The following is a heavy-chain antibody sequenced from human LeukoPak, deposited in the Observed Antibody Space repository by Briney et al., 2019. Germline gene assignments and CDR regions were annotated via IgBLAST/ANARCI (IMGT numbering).Heavy chain of an antibody. Sequence: SQTLSLTCAISGDSVSSNSAAWNWIRQSTWRGLEWLGRTYYRSKWYNDYAVSVKSRITINPDTSKNQFSLQLNSVTPEDTAVYYCARDPSGYSSSWYYFDYWGQGTLVTVSS. V-gene: IGHV6-1*01. CDR1: GDSVSSNSAA. CDR2: TYYRSKWYN. D-gene: IGHD6-13*01. J-gene: IGHJ4*02. CDR3: ARDPSGYSSSWYYFDY.